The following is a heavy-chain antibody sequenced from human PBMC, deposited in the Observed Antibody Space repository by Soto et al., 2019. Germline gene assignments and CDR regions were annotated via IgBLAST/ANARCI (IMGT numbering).Heavy chain of an antibody. CDR2: LWYDGSNK. V-gene: IGHV3-33*01. CDR3: ARRTGYCTNGVCWTYYFDY. CDR1: GFTFSSYG. Sequence: QVQLVESGGGVVQPGRSLRLSCAASGFTFSSYGMHWVRQAPGKGLEWVAVLWYDGSNKYYADSVKGRFTISRDNSKNTLYLQMNSLRAEDTAVYYCARRTGYCTNGVCWTYYFDYWGQGTLVTVSS. J-gene: IGHJ4*02. D-gene: IGHD2-8*01.